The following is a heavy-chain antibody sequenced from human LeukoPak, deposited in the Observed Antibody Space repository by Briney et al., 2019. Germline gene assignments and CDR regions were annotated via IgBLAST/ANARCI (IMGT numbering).Heavy chain of an antibody. CDR3: ARTRYSSSWYWFDP. J-gene: IGHJ5*02. CDR1: GYSISSSNW. CDR2: IYYSGST. Sequence: SETLSLTCAVSGYSISSSNWWGWIRPPPGKGLEWIGYIYYSGSTNYNPSLKSRVTMSVDTSKNQFSLKLSSVTALDTAVYYCARTRYSSSWYWFDPWGQGTLVTVSS. V-gene: IGHV4-28*06. D-gene: IGHD6-13*01.